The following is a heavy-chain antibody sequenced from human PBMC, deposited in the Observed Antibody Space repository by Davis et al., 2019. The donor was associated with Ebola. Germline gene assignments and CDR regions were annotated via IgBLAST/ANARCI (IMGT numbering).Heavy chain of an antibody. Sequence: PGGSLRLSCAASGFSFSTYVITWVRQAPGRGPEWVSGITGSGDMTTYTDSVKGRFTISRDNSKNTLYLQMNSLRAEDTAVYYCTRILRGYWGQGALVTVSS. D-gene: IGHD2-15*01. CDR3: TRILRGY. J-gene: IGHJ4*02. V-gene: IGHV3-23*01. CDR2: ITGSGDMT. CDR1: GFSFSTYV.